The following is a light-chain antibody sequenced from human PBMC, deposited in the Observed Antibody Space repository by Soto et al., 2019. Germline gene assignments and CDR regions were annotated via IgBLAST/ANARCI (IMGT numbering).Light chain of an antibody. Sequence: QSVLTQPPSASGTPGQRVTISCSGSSSNIGRNTVNWYQQFPGTAPKLLIYSNNQRPSGVPDRLSGSESGTSASLAISGLQSEDEADYYCAAWDDSLNGYVFGTGTKLTVL. J-gene: IGLJ1*01. CDR3: AAWDDSLNGYV. CDR2: SNN. CDR1: SSNIGRNT. V-gene: IGLV1-44*01.